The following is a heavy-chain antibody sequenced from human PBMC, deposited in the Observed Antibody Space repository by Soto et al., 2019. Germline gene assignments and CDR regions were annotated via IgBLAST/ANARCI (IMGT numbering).Heavy chain of an antibody. D-gene: IGHD6-19*01. CDR2: INAGNGNT. V-gene: IGHV1-3*05. J-gene: IGHJ4*02. Sequence: QVQLVQSGAEEKKPGASVKVSCKASGYTFTSYAMHWVRQAPGQRLEWMGWINAGNGNTKYSQKFQGRVTITRDTSASTAYMELSSLRSEDTAVFYCARAVAVPADFDYWGQGTLVTVSS. CDR3: ARAVAVPADFDY. CDR1: GYTFTSYA.